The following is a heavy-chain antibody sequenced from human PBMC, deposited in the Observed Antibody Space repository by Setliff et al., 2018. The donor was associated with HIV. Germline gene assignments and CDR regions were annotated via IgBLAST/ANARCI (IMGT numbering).Heavy chain of an antibody. D-gene: IGHD4-4*01. CDR1: RFSFSTFW. CDR3: AKKSGLYSNYKYYYYMDV. V-gene: IGHV3-66*02. Sequence: GSLRLSCATSRFSFSTFWMTWVRQAPGGGLEWVAVMYSDDVRHYTDSVKGRFTISRDNSKNTLYLQMNSLRAEDTAVYYCAKKSGLYSNYKYYYYMDVWGKGTTVTVSS. CDR2: MYSDDVR. J-gene: IGHJ6*03.